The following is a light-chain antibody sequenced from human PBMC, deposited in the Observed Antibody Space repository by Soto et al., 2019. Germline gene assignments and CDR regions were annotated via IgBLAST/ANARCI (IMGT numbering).Light chain of an antibody. CDR2: WAS. Sequence: DIVMTQSPDSLAVSLGERATINCKSSQSIFYSSNNKNYLTWYQQKPGQPPKLLIYWASTRESGVPDRFIGSGSGTDFTLTISSLQAEDVAVYFCQQYYSTPWTFGQGTKVEIK. V-gene: IGKV4-1*01. J-gene: IGKJ1*01. CDR3: QQYYSTPWT. CDR1: QSIFYSSNNKNY.